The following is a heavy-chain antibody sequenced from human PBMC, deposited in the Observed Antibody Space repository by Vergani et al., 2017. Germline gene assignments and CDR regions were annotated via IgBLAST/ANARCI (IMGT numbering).Heavy chain of an antibody. J-gene: IGHJ4*02. V-gene: IGHV3-21*01. CDR3: AGPDLGSSSPRLNY. Sequence: EVQLVESGGGLVKPGGSLRLSCAASGFTFSTYSMNWVRQAPGKGLEWVSSISSRSTYIYSADSVKGRFSISRDNAKNSLYLQLNSLRAEDTAVYYCAGPDLGSSSPRLNYWGQGTLVTVSS. CDR2: ISSRSTYI. CDR1: GFTFSTYS. D-gene: IGHD6-6*01.